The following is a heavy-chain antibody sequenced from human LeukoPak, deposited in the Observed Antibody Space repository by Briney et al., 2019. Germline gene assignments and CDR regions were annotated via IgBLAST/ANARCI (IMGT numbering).Heavy chain of an antibody. D-gene: IGHD5-18*01. Sequence: ASAQVSCKASGCTFTSYCMHWVRQAPGQGLEWMGIINPSGGSTSYAQKLQGRVTMTRDTSTSTVYMELSSLRSEDTAVYYCARENVDTAIPYWGQGTLVTVSS. V-gene: IGHV1-46*01. CDR2: INPSGGST. J-gene: IGHJ4*02. CDR1: GCTFTSYC. CDR3: ARENVDTAIPY.